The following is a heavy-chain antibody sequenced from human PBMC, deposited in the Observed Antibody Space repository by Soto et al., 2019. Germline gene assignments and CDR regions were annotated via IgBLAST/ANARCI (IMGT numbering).Heavy chain of an antibody. CDR3: ARRYGGNFDY. Sequence: SETLSLTCTVSGGSISSYYWSWIRQPPGKGLEWIGYIYYSGSTNYNPSLKSRVTISVDTSKNQFSLKLGSVTAADTAVYYCARRYGGNFDYWGQGTLVTVSS. V-gene: IGHV4-59*01. J-gene: IGHJ4*02. CDR1: GGSISSYY. D-gene: IGHD3-16*01. CDR2: IYYSGST.